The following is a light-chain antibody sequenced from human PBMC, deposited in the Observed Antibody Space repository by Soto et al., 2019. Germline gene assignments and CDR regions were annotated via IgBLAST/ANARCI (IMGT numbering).Light chain of an antibody. CDR2: GAS. CDR1: QTISGSY. CDR3: QQYGSPWA. Sequence: EIVLTQSPGTLSLSPGEGATLSCRAGQTISGSYLAWYQQKPGQAPRLVIYGASSRATGIPDRFTGSGSGTDFTLTISRLEPEDFAVYYCQQYGSPWAFGQGTKVEI. J-gene: IGKJ1*01. V-gene: IGKV3-20*01.